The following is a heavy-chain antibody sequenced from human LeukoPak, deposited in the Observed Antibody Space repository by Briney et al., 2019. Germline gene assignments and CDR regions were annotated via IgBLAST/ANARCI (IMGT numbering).Heavy chain of an antibody. Sequence: PRGSRRLAWAAAGFTFGDYYMSWIRQAPGKGLEWVSYISTSGSTIYYEDSVKGRFTISRDNAKNSMYLKMNRLRAEDTAVYYCARARTYFDYWGQGTLVTVSS. J-gene: IGHJ4*02. V-gene: IGHV3-11*04. CDR2: ISTSGSTI. CDR1: GFTFGDYY. CDR3: ARARTYFDY.